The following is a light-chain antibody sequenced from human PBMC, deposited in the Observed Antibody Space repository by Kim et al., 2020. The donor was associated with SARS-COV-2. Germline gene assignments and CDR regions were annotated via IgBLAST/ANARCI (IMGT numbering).Light chain of an antibody. CDR3: QAWDSSTVV. Sequence: SLAPGQTASIPCSGDKLGDKNTCWYQQKAGQSPVLVIYQDSKRPSGIPVRFSGSNSGNTATLTISGTQAMDEADYYCQAWDSSTVVIGGGTRLTVL. CDR2: QDS. J-gene: IGLJ2*01. V-gene: IGLV3-1*01. CDR1: KLGDKN.